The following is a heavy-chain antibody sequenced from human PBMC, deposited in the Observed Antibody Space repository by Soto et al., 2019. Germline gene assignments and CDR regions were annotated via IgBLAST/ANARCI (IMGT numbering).Heavy chain of an antibody. CDR2: ISSSSSTI. D-gene: IGHD2-15*01. V-gene: IGHV3-48*02. CDR1: GFTFSSYS. Sequence: EVQLVESGGGLVQPGGSLRLSCAASGFTFSSYSMNWVRQAPGKGLEWGSYISSSSSTIYYADSVKGRFTISRDNAKNSLYLQMNSLRDEDTAVYYCARAIIGYCSGGSCYYFDYWGQGTLVTVSS. J-gene: IGHJ4*02. CDR3: ARAIIGYCSGGSCYYFDY.